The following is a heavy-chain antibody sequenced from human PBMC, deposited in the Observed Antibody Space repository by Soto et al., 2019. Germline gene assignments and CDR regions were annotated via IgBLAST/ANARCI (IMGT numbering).Heavy chain of an antibody. CDR1: TFTFFDDA. V-gene: IGHV3-23*01. D-gene: IGHD3-10*01. Sequence: EVQLLESGGGLAQPGGSLRLSCAASTFTFFDDAMSWVRQAPGKGLEWVSSTTSSGYTTYYADSVKGLCTISKDNSKNTLYLPMNSLRAEDTAVYYCAKIVTAWFAFDLWGRGTLVTVSS. CDR3: AKIVTAWFAFDL. J-gene: IGHJ2*01. CDR2: TTSSGYTT.